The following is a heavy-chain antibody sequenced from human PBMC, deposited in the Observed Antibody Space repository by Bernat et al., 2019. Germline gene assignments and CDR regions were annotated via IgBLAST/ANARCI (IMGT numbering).Heavy chain of an antibody. V-gene: IGHV3-21*04. J-gene: IGHJ4*02. CDR2: IGRSGNT. CDR3: ATRGPTGSYFFDS. Sequence: EVQLVESGGGLVKPGGSLRLSCAASGFTFSSYSMNWVRQAPGKGLEWVSSIGRSGNTYYSDSAKGRFTISRDNSKNTLNLQLNTLRAEDTAVYYCATRGPTGSYFFDSWGQGTLVTVSS. D-gene: IGHD3-10*01. CDR1: GFTFSSYS.